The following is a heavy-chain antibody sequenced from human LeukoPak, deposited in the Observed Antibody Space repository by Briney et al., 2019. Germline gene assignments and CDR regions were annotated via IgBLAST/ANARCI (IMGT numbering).Heavy chain of an antibody. CDR1: VFTFRSYW. J-gene: IGHJ4*02. V-gene: IGHV3-74*01. CDR2: INSDGSST. D-gene: IGHD5-12*01. Sequence: GGFLRLSCAASVFTFRSYWMHWVRHAPWKGLVWILPINSDGSSTSYADSVKGRFTISRDNAKNTLYLQMNSLRAEDTAVYYCARDTDTVATILDYWGQGTLVTVSS. CDR3: ARDTDTVATILDY.